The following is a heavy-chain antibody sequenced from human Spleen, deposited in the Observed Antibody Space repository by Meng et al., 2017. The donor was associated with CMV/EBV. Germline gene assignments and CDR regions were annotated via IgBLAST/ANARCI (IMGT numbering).Heavy chain of an antibody. Sequence: GESLKISCAASGFTFSSYWMSWVRQAPGKGLEWVANIKQDGSEKYYVDSVKGRFTISRDNAKNSLYLQMNSLRAEDTAVYYCAKDLLLFGGPNAYLDYWGQGTLVTVSS. V-gene: IGHV3-7*01. CDR1: GFTFSSYW. CDR2: IKQDGSEK. J-gene: IGHJ4*02. D-gene: IGHD3-16*01. CDR3: AKDLLLFGGPNAYLDY.